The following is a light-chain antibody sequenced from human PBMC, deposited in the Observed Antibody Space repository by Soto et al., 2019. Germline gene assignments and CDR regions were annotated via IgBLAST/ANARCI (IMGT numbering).Light chain of an antibody. CDR2: RAS. Sequence: DVVMTQSPLSLPVTLGQQASICCRSGQSLVYSDGNSYLSWFQQRPGQSPRRLIYRASNRDSGVPDRLSGSGSGTDFTLKISRVEAEDVGVYYCMKGTHWPPTCGQGTRLEIK. CDR1: QSLVYSDGNSY. J-gene: IGKJ5*01. V-gene: IGKV2-30*01. CDR3: MKGTHWPPT.